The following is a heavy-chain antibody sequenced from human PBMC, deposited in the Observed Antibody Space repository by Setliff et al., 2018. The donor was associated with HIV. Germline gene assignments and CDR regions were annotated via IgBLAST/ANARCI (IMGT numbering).Heavy chain of an antibody. CDR1: GGSISSYY. CDR3: AKSIVGGTAHAFDL. Sequence: SETLSLTCNVSGGSISSYYWGWIRQPPGKGLEWIASLYHRTATYRDPSLTTTYNNPSLKTRVTLSVDTSKNQFSLKVKSVTAADTAVYYCAKSIVGGTAHAFDLWGQGTMVTVSS. V-gene: IGHV4-39*07. J-gene: IGHJ3*01. CDR2: LYHRTATYRDPSLTTT. D-gene: IGHD1-26*01.